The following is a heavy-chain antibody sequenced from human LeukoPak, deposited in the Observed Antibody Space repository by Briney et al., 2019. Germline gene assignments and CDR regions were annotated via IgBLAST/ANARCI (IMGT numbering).Heavy chain of an antibody. V-gene: IGHV4-59*01. CDR2: IYYSGST. J-gene: IGHJ5*02. D-gene: IGHD6-13*01. Sequence: SATLSLTCTVSGGSISSYYWSWIRQPPGKGLEWIGYIYYSGSTNYNPSIKSRVTISVDTSKNQFSLKLSAVTAADTAVYYCARQYSSSWYWFDPWGQGTLVTVSS. CDR3: ARQYSSSWYWFDP. CDR1: GGSISSYY.